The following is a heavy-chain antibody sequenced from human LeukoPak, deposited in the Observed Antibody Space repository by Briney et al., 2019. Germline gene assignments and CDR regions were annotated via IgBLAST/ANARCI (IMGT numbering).Heavy chain of an antibody. D-gene: IGHD5-18*01. CDR2: IIPIFGTA. CDR3: ASKRGYSYGLDY. Sequence: GASAKVSCKASGGTFSSYAISWVRQAPGQGLEWMGGIIPIFGTANYAQKFQGRVTITADESTSTGYMELSSLRSEDTAVYYCASKRGYSYGLDYWGQGTLVTVSS. CDR1: GGTFSSYA. V-gene: IGHV1-69*01. J-gene: IGHJ4*02.